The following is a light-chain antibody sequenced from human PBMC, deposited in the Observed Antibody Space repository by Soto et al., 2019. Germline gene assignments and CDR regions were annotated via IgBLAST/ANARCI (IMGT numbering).Light chain of an antibody. CDR1: SNDVGAYNS. J-gene: IGLJ3*02. Sequence: QSALTQPASVSGSPGQSITISCTGTSNDVGAYNSVSWYQQYPGNPPKLMIYEVSNRPSGVSNRFSGSKSANTASLTISGLQAEDEADYYCSSYTMTSTWVFGGGTKLTVL. CDR2: EVS. CDR3: SSYTMTSTWV. V-gene: IGLV2-14*01.